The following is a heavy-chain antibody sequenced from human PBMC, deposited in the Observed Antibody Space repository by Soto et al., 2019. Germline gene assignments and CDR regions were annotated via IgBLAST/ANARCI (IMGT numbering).Heavy chain of an antibody. V-gene: IGHV3-30*03. D-gene: IGHD2-21*02. CDR3: ASGHCDGYCYFDY. Sequence: PGGSLRLSCAASGFTLNNYDMHWVRQAPGKGLEWVASISFGGSNRYYADSVKGRVTITRDTSASTTYMELSSLRSEDTAVYYCASGHCDGYCYFDYWGQGTLVTVSS. CDR1: GFTLNNYD. CDR2: ISFGGSNR. J-gene: IGHJ4*02.